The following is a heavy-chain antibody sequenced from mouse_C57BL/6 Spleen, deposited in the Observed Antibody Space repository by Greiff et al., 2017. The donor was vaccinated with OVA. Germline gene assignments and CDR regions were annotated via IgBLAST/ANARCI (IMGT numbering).Heavy chain of an antibody. Sequence: DVQLQESGGGLVKPGGSLKLSCAASGFTFSDYGMHWVRQAPEKGLEWVAYISSGSSTIYYADTVKGRFTISRDNAKNTLYLQMTSLRSEDTAMYYCASEGPFYYYDSSYYAMGDWGQGTTVTVSS. CDR2: ISSGSSTI. CDR3: ASEGPFYYYDSSYYAMGD. CDR1: GFTFSDYG. D-gene: IGHD1-1*01. V-gene: IGHV5-17*01. J-gene: IGHJ4*01.